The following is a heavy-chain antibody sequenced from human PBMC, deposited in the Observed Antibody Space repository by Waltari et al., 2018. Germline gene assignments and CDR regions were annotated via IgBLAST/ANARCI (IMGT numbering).Heavy chain of an antibody. CDR1: GGTFSSYT. CDR2: FIPILGIA. J-gene: IGHJ4*02. D-gene: IGHD6-13*01. CDR3: ASILAAADRPFDY. V-gene: IGHV1-69*02. Sequence: QVQLVQSGAEVKKPGSSVKVSCKASGGTFSSYTISWVRQAPGQGLEWMGRFIPILGIANYARKFQGRVTITADKSTSTAYMELSSLRSEDTAVYYCASILAAADRPFDYWGQGTLVTVSS.